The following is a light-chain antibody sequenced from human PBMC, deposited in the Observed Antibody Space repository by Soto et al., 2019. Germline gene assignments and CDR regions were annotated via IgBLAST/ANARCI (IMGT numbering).Light chain of an antibody. J-gene: IGKJ1*01. CDR2: DAS. V-gene: IGKV3-11*01. CDR1: QRVINH. CDR3: QQRSNWPRT. Sequence: ETVMTQSPVTLSVSPGDTATLSFRASQRVINHFAWYQQKPGQAPRLLIYDASNRATGIPARFSGSGSGTDFTLTISSLEPEDFAVYYCQQRSNWPRTFGQGTKVDIK.